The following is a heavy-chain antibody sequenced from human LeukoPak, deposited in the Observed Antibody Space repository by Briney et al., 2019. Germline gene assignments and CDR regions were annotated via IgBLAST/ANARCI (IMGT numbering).Heavy chain of an antibody. CDR2: INPNSGGT. V-gene: IGHV1-2*02. CDR3: ARGTVATGTDY. CDR1: GYTFTNYD. D-gene: IGHD4-23*01. J-gene: IGHJ4*02. Sequence: GASVKVSCKASGYTFTNYDINWVRQAPGQGLEWMGWINPNSGGTNFAQRFQGRVTMTSDTSISTAYMDLSSLRSDDTAVYYCARGTVATGTDYWGQGTLVTLSS.